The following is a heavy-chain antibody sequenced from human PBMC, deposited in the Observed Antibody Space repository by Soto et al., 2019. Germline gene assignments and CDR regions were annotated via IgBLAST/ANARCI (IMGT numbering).Heavy chain of an antibody. D-gene: IGHD3-3*01. CDR1: GFTFSSYG. V-gene: IGHV3-33*01. CDR3: ARVLRFLEWLLLDV. CDR2: IWYDGSNK. J-gene: IGHJ6*04. Sequence: SGGSLRLSCAASGFTFSSYGMHWVRQAPGKGLEWVAVIWYDGSNKYYADSVKGRFTISRDNSKNTLYLQMNSLRAEDTAVYYCARVLRFLEWLLLDVWGKGTTVTVSS.